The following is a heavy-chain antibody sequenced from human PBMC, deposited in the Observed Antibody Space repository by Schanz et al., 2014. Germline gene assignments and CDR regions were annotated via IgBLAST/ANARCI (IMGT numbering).Heavy chain of an antibody. Sequence: QVQLQESGPGLVRPSVTLSLTCTVSGGSISSYYWSWIRQSPGKGPVGIGDITSSGGTNHNAPHKTRITLSVGTANNQSALKTTSVAAADPATYYCAVVDSTSLERGSRSYMDVWGKGTTGTVSS. CDR3: AVVDSTSLERGSRSYMDV. CDR1: GGSISSYY. J-gene: IGHJ6*03. CDR2: ITSSGGT. V-gene: IGHV4-59*01. D-gene: IGHD2-2*01.